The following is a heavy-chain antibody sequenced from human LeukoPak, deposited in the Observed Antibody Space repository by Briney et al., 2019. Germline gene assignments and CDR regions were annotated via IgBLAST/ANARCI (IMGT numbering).Heavy chain of an antibody. CDR3: ARGGVNYKIAGP. CDR1: GGSITSYY. Sequence: SETLSLTCTVSGGSITSYYWSWIRQPPGKGLEWIGYIYYRGSTNYNPSLKSRVTISVDTSKNQFSLKLSSVTAADTAVYYCARGGVNYKIAGPWGQGALVTVSS. J-gene: IGHJ5*02. CDR2: IYYRGST. V-gene: IGHV4-59*01. D-gene: IGHD3-10*01.